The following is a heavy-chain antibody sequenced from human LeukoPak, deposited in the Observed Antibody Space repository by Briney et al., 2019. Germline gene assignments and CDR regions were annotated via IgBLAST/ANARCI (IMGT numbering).Heavy chain of an antibody. CDR3: ARDAQRGMVRGSIDY. D-gene: IGHD3-10*01. V-gene: IGHV1-2*02. CDR2: INPNSGGT. J-gene: IGHJ4*02. Sequence: GASVKVSCKASGYTFTDYYMHWVRQAPGQGLEWMGWINPNSGGTNYAQKFQGRVTMTRDTSISTAYMELSRLRSDDTAVYYCARDAQRGMVRGSIDYWGQGTLVTVSS. CDR1: GYTFTDYY.